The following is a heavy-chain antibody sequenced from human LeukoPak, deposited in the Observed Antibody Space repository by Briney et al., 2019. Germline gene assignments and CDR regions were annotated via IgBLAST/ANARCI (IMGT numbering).Heavy chain of an antibody. CDR3: ARVTMVRGPWFDP. CDR2: INHSGST. J-gene: IGHJ5*02. V-gene: IGHV4-34*01. D-gene: IGHD3-10*01. CDR1: GGSFSGYY. Sequence: SETLSLTCAVYGGSFSGYYWSWIRQPPGKGLEWIGEINHSGSTNYNPSLKSRVTISVDTSKNQFSLKLSSVTAADTAVYYCARVTMVRGPWFDPWGQGTLVTVSS.